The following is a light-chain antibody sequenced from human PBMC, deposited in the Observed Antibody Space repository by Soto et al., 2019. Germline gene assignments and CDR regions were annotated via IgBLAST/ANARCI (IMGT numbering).Light chain of an antibody. Sequence: ENVLTQSPGTLSLSPGERATLSCRASQSVSRDLAWYQQKHGQAPRLLIYDASKRATGIPDRFSGSGSGTDFTLTISSLEPEDFAVYYCQQRSDWPPLTFGGGTKVEVK. CDR2: DAS. V-gene: IGKV3-11*01. CDR1: QSVSRD. J-gene: IGKJ4*01. CDR3: QQRSDWPPLT.